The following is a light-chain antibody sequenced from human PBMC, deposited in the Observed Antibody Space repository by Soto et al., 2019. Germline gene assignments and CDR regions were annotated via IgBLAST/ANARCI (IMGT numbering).Light chain of an antibody. Sequence: QSAQIHLASVRGSRGPSLTISGTGTSSDVGSYNYVSWYQQHQGKAPKLMIYDVSNRPSGVSNRFSGSKSGNTASLTISGLQAEDEADDYCSSYTSSSTPYVFGAGTKVTVL. J-gene: IGLJ1*01. V-gene: IGLV2-14*01. CDR1: SSDVGSYNY. CDR3: SSYTSSSTPYV. CDR2: DVS.